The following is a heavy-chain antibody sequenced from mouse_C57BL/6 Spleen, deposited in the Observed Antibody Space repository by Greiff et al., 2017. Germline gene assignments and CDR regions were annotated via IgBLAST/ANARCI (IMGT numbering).Heavy chain of an antibody. Sequence: EVKLQESGPGLVKPSQSLSLTCSVTGYSITSGYYWNWIRQFPGNKLEWMGYISYDGSNNYNPSLKNRISITRDTSKNQFFLKLNSVTTEDTATYYCARERGSYDGYYTGYWYFDVWGTGTTVTVAS. CDR1: GYSITSGYY. V-gene: IGHV3-6*01. J-gene: IGHJ1*03. CDR2: ISYDGSN. D-gene: IGHD2-3*01. CDR3: ARERGSYDGYYTGYWYFDV.